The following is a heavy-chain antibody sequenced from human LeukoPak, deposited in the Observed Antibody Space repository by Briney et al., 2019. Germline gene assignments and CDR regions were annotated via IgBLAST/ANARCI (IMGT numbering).Heavy chain of an antibody. J-gene: IGHJ4*02. D-gene: IGHD5-18*01. CDR1: GFTYSSHN. Sequence: GGSLRLSCAASGFTYSSHNMHWVRQAPGRGLEWVTLISHGGSNKYYADSVKGRFTISRDNSKNTLHLQMNSLRAEDTAMYYCARDQGYSYGHSFDYWGQGTLVTVSS. CDR2: ISHGGSNK. CDR3: ARDQGYSYGHSFDY. V-gene: IGHV3-30-3*01.